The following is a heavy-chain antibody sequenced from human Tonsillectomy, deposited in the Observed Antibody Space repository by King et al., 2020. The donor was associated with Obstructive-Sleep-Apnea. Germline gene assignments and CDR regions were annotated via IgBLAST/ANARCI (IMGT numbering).Heavy chain of an antibody. CDR3: ARGGYWYFDL. CDR1: GYSISSGYY. CDR2: IYHSGST. J-gene: IGHJ2*01. V-gene: IGHV4-38-2*02. D-gene: IGHD1-26*01. Sequence: LQLQESGPGLVKPSETLSLTCTVSGYSISSGYYWGWIRQPPGKGLEWIGSIYHSGSTYYNPSLQSRVTISVDTSKNQFSLKLSSVTAADTAVYYCARGGYWYFDLWGRGTLVTVSS.